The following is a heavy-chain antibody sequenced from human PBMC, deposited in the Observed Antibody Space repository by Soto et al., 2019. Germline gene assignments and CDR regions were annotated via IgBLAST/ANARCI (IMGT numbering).Heavy chain of an antibody. Sequence: YWSWIRQPPGKGLEWIGEINHSGSTSYNPSLKSRVTISVDTSKNQFSLKLSSVTAADTAVYYCARGGRGYYKVYYYGMDVWGQGTTVTVSS. V-gene: IGHV4-34*01. D-gene: IGHD1-26*01. CDR3: ARGGRGYYKVYYYGMDV. J-gene: IGHJ6*02. CDR2: INHSGST. CDR1: Y.